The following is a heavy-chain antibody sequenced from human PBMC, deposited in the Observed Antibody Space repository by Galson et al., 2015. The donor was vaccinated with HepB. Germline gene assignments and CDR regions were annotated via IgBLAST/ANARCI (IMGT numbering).Heavy chain of an antibody. J-gene: IGHJ3*02. Sequence: SLRLSCAASGFTFSDYYMSWIRQAPGKGLEWVSYISSSGSTIYYADSVKGRFTISRDNAKNSLYLQMNSLRAEDTAVYYCARDGGYSYGVNYPPRHYCGGDCYSGNAFDIWGQGTMVTVSS. D-gene: IGHD2-21*01. CDR3: ARDGGYSYGVNYPPRHYCGGDCYSGNAFDI. CDR2: ISSSGSTI. V-gene: IGHV3-11*01. CDR1: GFTFSDYY.